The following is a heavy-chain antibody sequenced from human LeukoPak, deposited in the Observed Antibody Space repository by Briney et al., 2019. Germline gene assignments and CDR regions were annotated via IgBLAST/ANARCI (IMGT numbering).Heavy chain of an antibody. J-gene: IGHJ4*02. Sequence: PSETLSLTCNVSGYSISSGYYWGWIRQPPGKGLEWIGSIYHSGSTYYNPSLKSRVTISVDTSKNQFSLKLSSVTAADTAVYYCARGGRLAASGFGCWGQGTLVTVSS. CDR3: ARGGRLAASGFGC. V-gene: IGHV4-38-2*02. CDR2: IYHSGST. D-gene: IGHD3-9*01. CDR1: GYSISSGYY.